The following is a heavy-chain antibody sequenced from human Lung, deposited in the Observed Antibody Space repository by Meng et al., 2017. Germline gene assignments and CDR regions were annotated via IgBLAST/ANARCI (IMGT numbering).Heavy chain of an antibody. CDR3: ARDGGNYDFDY. J-gene: IGHJ4*02. Sequence: QVQWVQFGAEGKKPGASVTLSCRASGYTFIDAYVHWVRQAPGQGLEWMGRIIPSSGDANSAQKFLGRVTLTWDTSISTAYMELSSLRSDDTAIYYCARDGGNYDFDYWGQGTLVTVSS. CDR2: IIPSSGDA. D-gene: IGHD1-7*01. V-gene: IGHV1-2*06. CDR1: GYTFIDAY.